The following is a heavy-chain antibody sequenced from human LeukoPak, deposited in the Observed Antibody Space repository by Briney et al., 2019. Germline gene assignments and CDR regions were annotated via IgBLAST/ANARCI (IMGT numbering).Heavy chain of an antibody. D-gene: IGHD2-2*01. V-gene: IGHV3-15*01. CDR2: IKSKTDGGTT. CDR3: TGELGMQYLTTSWFDP. Sequence: SGGSLRLSCAASGFTFSNAWMSWVRQAPGKGLEWVGRIKSKTDGGTTDYAAPVKGRFTISRDDSKNTLYLQMNSLKTEDTAVYYCTGELGMQYLTTSWFDPWGQGTLVTVSS. CDR1: GFTFSNAW. J-gene: IGHJ5*02.